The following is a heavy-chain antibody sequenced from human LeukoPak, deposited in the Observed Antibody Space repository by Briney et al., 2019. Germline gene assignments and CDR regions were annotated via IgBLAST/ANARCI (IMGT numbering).Heavy chain of an antibody. V-gene: IGHV4-30-2*01. J-gene: IGHJ4*02. D-gene: IGHD3-16*02. CDR1: GGSISSGGYS. CDR2: IYHSGST. Sequence: SETLSLTCAVSGGSISSGGYSWSWIRQPPGKGLEWIGYIYHSGSTYYNPSLKSRVTISVDTSKNQFSLKLSSVTAADTAVYYCARDDYVWGSYRRVLDYWGQGTLVTVSS. CDR3: ARDDYVWGSYRRVLDY.